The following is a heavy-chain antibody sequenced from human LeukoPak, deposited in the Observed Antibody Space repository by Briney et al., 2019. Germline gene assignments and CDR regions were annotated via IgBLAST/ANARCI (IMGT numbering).Heavy chain of an antibody. CDR3: ARRGGSYNDY. CDR1: GFTFSTYW. J-gene: IGHJ4*02. D-gene: IGHD1-26*01. Sequence: GGSLRLSCAASGFTFSTYWMSWVRQAPGKGLQWVANIKQDGSEKYYVDSVKGRFTISRDNAKNTLYLQMSSLRAEDTAVYYCARRGGSYNDYWGQGTLVTVSS. V-gene: IGHV3-7*02. CDR2: IKQDGSEK.